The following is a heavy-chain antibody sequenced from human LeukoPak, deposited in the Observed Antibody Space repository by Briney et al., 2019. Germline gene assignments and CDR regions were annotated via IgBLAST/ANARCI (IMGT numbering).Heavy chain of an antibody. CDR2: IRSKANSYAT. D-gene: IGHD3-16*01. V-gene: IGHV3-73*01. Sequence: GGSLRLSCAASGFTFSGSAVHWVRQASGKGLEWVGRIRSKANSYATAYAASVKGRFTISRDDSKNTAYLQMNSLKTEDTAVYYCTRRETSGLSLVDAFDIWGQGTMVTVSS. J-gene: IGHJ3*02. CDR3: TRRETSGLSLVDAFDI. CDR1: GFTFSGSA.